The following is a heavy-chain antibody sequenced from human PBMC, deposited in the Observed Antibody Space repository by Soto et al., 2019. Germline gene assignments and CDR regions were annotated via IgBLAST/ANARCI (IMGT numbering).Heavy chain of an antibody. V-gene: IGHV4-59*12. J-gene: IGHJ6*03. D-gene: IGHD6-6*01. CDR2: IYDSGST. CDR1: GGSISSYY. Sequence: SETLSLTCTVSGGSISSYYWSWIRQPPGRGLEWIGHIYDSGSTNYNPSLKSRVTISVDTSKNHFSLKLSSVTAADTAVYYCARRKYSSSFVGYHYYMDVWGKGTTVTVSS. CDR3: ARRKYSSSFVGYHYYMDV.